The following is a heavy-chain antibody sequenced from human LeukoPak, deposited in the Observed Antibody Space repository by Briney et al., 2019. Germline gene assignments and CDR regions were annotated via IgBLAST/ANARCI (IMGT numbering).Heavy chain of an antibody. V-gene: IGHV4-30-2*01. CDR3: ARATGTDAFDI. CDR1: GCSLSSGGHS. J-gene: IGHJ3*02. Sequence: SETLSLTCAVSGCSLSSGGHSWSWIPQPPGKCLEWIGYIYDSGSTYYNPSLKSRVNISADRSKNQFSLKLSSVTAADTAVYHCARATGTDAFDIWGQGTMVTVSS. D-gene: IGHD1-1*01. CDR2: IYDSGST.